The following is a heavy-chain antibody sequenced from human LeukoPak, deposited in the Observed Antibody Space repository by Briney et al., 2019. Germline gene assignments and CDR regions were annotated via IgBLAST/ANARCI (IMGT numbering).Heavy chain of an antibody. CDR2: ISAYNGNT. Sequence: ASVKVSCKASGYTFSGHYLHWVRQAPGQGLEWMGWISAYNGNTNYAQKLQGRVTMTTDTSTSTAYMELRSLRSDDTAVYYCARPTLYGSGSYSLDPWGQGTLVTVSS. D-gene: IGHD3-10*01. CDR1: GYTFSGHY. J-gene: IGHJ5*02. CDR3: ARPTLYGSGSYSLDP. V-gene: IGHV1-18*04.